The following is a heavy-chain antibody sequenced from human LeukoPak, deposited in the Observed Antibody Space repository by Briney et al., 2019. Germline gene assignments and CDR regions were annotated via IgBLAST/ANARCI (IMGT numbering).Heavy chain of an antibody. D-gene: IGHD4-17*01. V-gene: IGHV3-23*01. CDR3: AKEVGIYGDWKRAPYYYGMDV. Sequence: GGSLRLSCTASGFTVSSEYMSWVRQAPGKGLEWVSAISGSGGSTYYADSVKGRFTISRDNSKNTLYLQMNSLRAEDTAVYYCAKEVGIYGDWKRAPYYYGMDVWGQGTTVTVSS. J-gene: IGHJ6*02. CDR2: ISGSGGST. CDR1: GFTVSSEY.